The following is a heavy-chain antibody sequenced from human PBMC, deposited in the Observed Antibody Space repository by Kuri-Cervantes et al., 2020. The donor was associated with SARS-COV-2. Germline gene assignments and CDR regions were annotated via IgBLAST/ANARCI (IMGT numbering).Heavy chain of an antibody. CDR2: FDPEDGET. J-gene: IGHJ4*02. CDR1: GYTLTELS. Sequence: ASVKVSCKVSGYTLTELSMHWVRQAPGKGLEWMGGFDPEDGETIYAQKFQGRVTMTEDTSTDTAYMELSSLRSEDTAVYYCHVYGSGSYYNWLDYWGQGTLVTVSS. D-gene: IGHD3-10*01. V-gene: IGHV1-24*01. CDR3: HVYGSGSYYNWLDY.